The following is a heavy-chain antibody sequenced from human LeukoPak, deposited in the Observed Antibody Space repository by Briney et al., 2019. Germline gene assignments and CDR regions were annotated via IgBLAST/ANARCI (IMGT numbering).Heavy chain of an antibody. D-gene: IGHD5-12*01. CDR3: ARVYSRYPRD. J-gene: IGHJ4*02. Sequence: ASVKVSCKASGYTFRSYDINWVRQATGQGLEWMGWVNGNSGKTGYAQKFQGRLTLTRNTSMSTVYMELSSLTSEDSAVYYCARVYSRYPRDWGQGTLVTVS. CDR2: VNGNSGKT. V-gene: IGHV1-8*01. CDR1: GYTFRSYD.